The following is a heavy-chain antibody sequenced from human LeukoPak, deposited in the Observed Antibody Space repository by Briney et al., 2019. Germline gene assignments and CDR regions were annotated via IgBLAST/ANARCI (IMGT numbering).Heavy chain of an antibody. Sequence: GGPLRLSCAASGFTFSSYTMNWVRQSPGKGLEWDSSISSNTYYIYYADSVRGRFTISRDNAMDSLYLQMNSLRAEDTAVYYCAREAGDPGYDVKGSLDFWGQGTLVTVSS. CDR1: GFTFSSYT. CDR2: ISSNTYYI. CDR3: AREAGDPGYDVKGSLDF. D-gene: IGHD5-12*01. V-gene: IGHV3-21*01. J-gene: IGHJ4*02.